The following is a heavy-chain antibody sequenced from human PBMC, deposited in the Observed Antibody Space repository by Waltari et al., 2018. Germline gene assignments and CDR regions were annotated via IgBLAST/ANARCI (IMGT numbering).Heavy chain of an antibody. Sequence: GLVKPGGSLRLSCAASGFTFSSYSMNWVRQAPGKGLEWVSSISSSSSYIYYADSVKGRFTISRDNAKNSLYLQMNSLRAEDTAVYYCARDELHVTTVTTYHDYWGQGTLVTVSS. CDR2: ISSSSSYI. CDR1: GFTFSSYS. V-gene: IGHV3-21*01. J-gene: IGHJ4*02. CDR3: ARDELHVTTVTTYHDY. D-gene: IGHD4-17*01.